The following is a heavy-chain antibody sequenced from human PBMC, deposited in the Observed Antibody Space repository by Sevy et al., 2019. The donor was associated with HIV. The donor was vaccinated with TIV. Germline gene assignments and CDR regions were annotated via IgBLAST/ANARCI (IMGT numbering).Heavy chain of an antibody. CDR3: ARPLSAAGGTWFDY. CDR2: ICGSGGST. V-gene: IGHV3-23*01. CDR1: GFTFSSYA. J-gene: IGHJ4*02. D-gene: IGHD6-13*01. Sequence: GGSLRLSCAASGFTFSSYAMSWVRQAPGKGLEWVSAICGSGGSTYYADSVRGLFTISRDNSTNTLYLQMNSLRAGDTAVYYCARPLSAAGGTWFDYWGQGTLVTVSS.